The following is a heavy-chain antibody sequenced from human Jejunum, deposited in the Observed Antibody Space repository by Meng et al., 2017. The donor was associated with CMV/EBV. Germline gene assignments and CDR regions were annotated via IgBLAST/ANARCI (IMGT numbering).Heavy chain of an antibody. D-gene: IGHD1-14*01. V-gene: IGHV4-39*01. CDR3: ARRRNPGPFEY. Sequence: TAPGGSISSSNYSWAWIRQPPGKGLEWIGNIYYSGSTYYNPSLKTRVTISVDTSKNQFSLKLSSVTAADRAVYYCARRRNPGPFEYWGQGTLVTVSS. CDR2: IYYSGST. CDR1: GGSISSSNYS. J-gene: IGHJ4*02.